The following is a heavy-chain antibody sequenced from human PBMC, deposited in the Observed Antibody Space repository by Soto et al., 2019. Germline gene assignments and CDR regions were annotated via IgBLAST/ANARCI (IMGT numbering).Heavy chain of an antibody. Sequence: ASVKVSCKASGGTFSSYAISWVRQAPGQGLEWMGGIIPIFGTANYAQKFQGRVTITADKSTSTAYMELSSLRSEDTAVYYCARGPVSYSSSWYDTYYYGMDVWGQGTTVTVSS. CDR3: ARGPVSYSSSWYDTYYYGMDV. CDR1: GGTFSSYA. J-gene: IGHJ6*02. V-gene: IGHV1-69*06. CDR2: IIPIFGTA. D-gene: IGHD6-13*01.